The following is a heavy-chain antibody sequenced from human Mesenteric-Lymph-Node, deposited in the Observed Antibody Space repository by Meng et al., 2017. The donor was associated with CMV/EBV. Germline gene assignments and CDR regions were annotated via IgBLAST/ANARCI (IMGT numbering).Heavy chain of an antibody. Sequence: GESLKISCAASGFTFSSYSMNWVRQAPGKGLEWVSSISTSSSYIYYADSVKGRFTISRDNAKNSLYLQMNSLRAEDTAVYYCAREEAGTSFDYWGQGTLVTVSS. CDR2: ISTSSSYI. CDR1: GFTFSSYS. CDR3: AREEAGTSFDY. V-gene: IGHV3-21*01. D-gene: IGHD6-19*01. J-gene: IGHJ4*02.